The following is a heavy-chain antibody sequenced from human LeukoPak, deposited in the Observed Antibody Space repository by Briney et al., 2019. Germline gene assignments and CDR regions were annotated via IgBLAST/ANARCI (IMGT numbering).Heavy chain of an antibody. CDR2: LSGSGAGT. D-gene: IGHD2-15*01. CDR1: GFTFSDYA. Sequence: GGSLRLSCAASGFTFSDYALGWVRQAPGRGLEWVATLSGSGAGTYYSDSVKGRFTISRDNSKNMLYLQMNSLRVEDTAVYYCAKERKLLPFDCWGQGTLVTVSS. J-gene: IGHJ4*02. V-gene: IGHV3-23*01. CDR3: AKERKLLPFDC.